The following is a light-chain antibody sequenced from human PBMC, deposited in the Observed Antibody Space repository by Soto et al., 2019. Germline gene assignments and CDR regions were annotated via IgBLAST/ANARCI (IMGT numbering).Light chain of an antibody. CDR2: DAS. CDR3: QQYGSSPIT. V-gene: IGKV3-20*01. CDR1: QYITSRY. J-gene: IGKJ5*01. Sequence: EIVLTQSPGTLSLSPGERATLSCRASQYITSRYLAWYQQKPGQAPRLLIHDASTRARGIPDRFSGSKSGTDFTLTIRGLEPEDAAVYYCQQYGSSPITFGQGTRLEIK.